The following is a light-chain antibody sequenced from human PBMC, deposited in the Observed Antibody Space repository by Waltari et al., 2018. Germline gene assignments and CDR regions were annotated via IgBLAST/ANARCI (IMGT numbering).Light chain of an antibody. V-gene: IGLV1-44*01. CDR3: AAWDDSLHGHWV. CDR1: ASNIGGNV. Sequence: QSVLTQPPSASGTPGPRVTISCSGSASNIGGNVVNWYQQLPGKAPKLLIYRSDHRPSGVPDRFSGSKSGTSASLAISGLLSDDEADYYCAAWDDSLHGHWVFGGGTKVTVL. J-gene: IGLJ3*02. CDR2: RSD.